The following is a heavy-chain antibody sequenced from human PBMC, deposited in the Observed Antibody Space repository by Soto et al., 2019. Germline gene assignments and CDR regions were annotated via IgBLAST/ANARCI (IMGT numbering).Heavy chain of an antibody. CDR3: ARDGSHSSDS. CDR2: IKEDGSET. D-gene: IGHD1-26*01. CDR1: GFTFSDFW. Sequence: EVQLVESGGNLVQPGGSLRLSCAASGFTFSDFWMSWVRRAPGRGLEWVANIKEDGSETYYVDSVEGRFTISRDNAKKSLYLQMNSLRAEDTALYYCARDGSHSSDSWGQGALVTVSS. V-gene: IGHV3-7*05. J-gene: IGHJ4*02.